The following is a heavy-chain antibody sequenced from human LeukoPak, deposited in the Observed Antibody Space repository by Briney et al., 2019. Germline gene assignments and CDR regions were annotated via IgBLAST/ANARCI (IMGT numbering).Heavy chain of an antibody. J-gene: IGHJ4*02. V-gene: IGHV4-4*07. CDR2: IYASGST. CDR1: GGSISNYY. CDR3: ARDFYGDDGHHPFDY. Sequence: SSETLSLICSVSGGSISNYYWNWLRQPAGKGLEWIGRIYASGSTNYNPSLKSRVTISMDKSKNHFSLNLKSVTAADTAFYYCARDFYGDDGHHPFDYWGQGIQVTVSS. D-gene: IGHD2/OR15-2a*01.